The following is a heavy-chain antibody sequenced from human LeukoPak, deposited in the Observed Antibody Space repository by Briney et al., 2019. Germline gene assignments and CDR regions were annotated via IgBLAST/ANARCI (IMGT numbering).Heavy chain of an antibody. CDR3: ARDSSGYLIDY. J-gene: IGHJ4*02. D-gene: IGHD3-22*01. CDR2: INQDGSEK. V-gene: IGHV3-7*01. Sequence: PGGSLRLSCAAYGITFSRFWMSWVRQAPGKGLQWVANINQDGSEKHYVDSVKGRFTISRDNAKNSLYLQMNSLRAEDTAVYYCARDSSGYLIDYWGQGPLVTVSS. CDR1: GITFSRFW.